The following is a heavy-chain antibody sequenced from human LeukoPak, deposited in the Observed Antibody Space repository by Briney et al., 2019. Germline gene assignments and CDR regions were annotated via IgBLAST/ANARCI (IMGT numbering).Heavy chain of an antibody. J-gene: IGHJ3*02. CDR3: AREAGYYYDSSGYYRAGAFDI. CDR1: GGSISSGGYS. D-gene: IGHD3-22*01. CDR2: IYHSGST. V-gene: IGHV4-30-2*01. Sequence: SETLSLTCAVSGGSISSGGYSWSWIRQPPGKGLEWIAYIYHSGSTYYNPSLKSRVTISVDRSKNQFSLKLSSVTAADTAVYYCAREAGYYYDSSGYYRAGAFDIWGQGTMVTVSS.